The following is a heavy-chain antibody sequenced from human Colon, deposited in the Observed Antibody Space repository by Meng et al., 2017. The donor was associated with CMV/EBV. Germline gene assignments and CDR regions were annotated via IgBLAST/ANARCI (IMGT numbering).Heavy chain of an antibody. D-gene: IGHD5-24*01. J-gene: IGHJ5*02. V-gene: IGHV3-23*05. CDR1: GFTFSSYA. CDR3: AKLMGNTRVDH. Sequence: SCAASGFTFSSYAMSWVRQTPGKGLEWVSTIDSSGAYIADSVKGRFTVSRDNFKNTLDLQMNSLRVEDAATYYCAKLMGNTRVDHWGQGTQVTVSS. CDR2: IDSSGA.